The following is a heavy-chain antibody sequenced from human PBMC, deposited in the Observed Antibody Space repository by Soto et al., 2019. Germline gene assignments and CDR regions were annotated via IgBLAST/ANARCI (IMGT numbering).Heavy chain of an antibody. CDR1: GYTFTSYF. D-gene: IGHD2-15*01. V-gene: IGHV1-46*03. J-gene: IGHJ4*02. CDR3: ARVYCSGGRCYSIDY. Sequence: ASVKVSCKASGYTFTSYFMHWVRQAPGQGLEWMGIINPSGGSTSYAQKFQGRVTMTRDTSTSTVYMELSSLRSEDKAVYYCARVYCSGGRCYSIDYWGQGTLVTVSS. CDR2: INPSGGST.